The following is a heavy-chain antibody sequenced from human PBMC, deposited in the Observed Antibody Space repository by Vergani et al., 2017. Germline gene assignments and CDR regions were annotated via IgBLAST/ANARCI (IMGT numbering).Heavy chain of an antibody. CDR3: AREELSDIVVVPAAILDY. CDR1: GFTFSSYA. D-gene: IGHD2-2*01. J-gene: IGHJ4*02. CDR2: ISYDGSNK. Sequence: QVQLVESGGGVVQPGRSLRLSCAASGFTFSSYAMHWVRQAPGKGLEWVAVISYDGSNKYYADSVKGRFTISRDNSKNTLYLQMNSLRAEDTAVYYCAREELSDIVVVPAAILDYWGQGTLVTVSS. V-gene: IGHV3-30*01.